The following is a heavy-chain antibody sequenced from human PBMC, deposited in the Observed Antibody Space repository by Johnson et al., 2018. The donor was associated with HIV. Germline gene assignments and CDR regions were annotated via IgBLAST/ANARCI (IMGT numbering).Heavy chain of an antibody. D-gene: IGHD2-15*01. Sequence: VQLVESGGGLVQPGGSLRLSCAASRFTFSSYWMHWVRQAPGKGLEWVGNIKQDGSEKYYVDSVKGRFTISRDNAENSLYLQMNSLRAEDTAVYYCARATCTDCYSSVLELGDNVRGLLGLRWAMWG. J-gene: IGHJ1*01. CDR2: IKQDGSEK. CDR1: RFTFSSYW. CDR3: ARATCTDCYSSVLELGDNVRGLLGLRWAM. V-gene: IGHV3-7*01.